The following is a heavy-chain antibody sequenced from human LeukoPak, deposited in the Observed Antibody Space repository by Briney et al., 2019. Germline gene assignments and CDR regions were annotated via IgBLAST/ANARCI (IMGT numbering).Heavy chain of an antibody. V-gene: IGHV1-18*01. CDR3: ARDRIGVAGTAPEY. Sequence: ASVEVSCKASGYTFFSYGISWVRQAPGQGLEWMGWISGYNGVTNYAQKLQGRVTMTTDTSTTTVYMELRSLRSDDTAVYHCARDRIGVAGTAPEYWGQGTLVTVSS. CDR1: GYTFFSYG. D-gene: IGHD6-19*01. J-gene: IGHJ4*02. CDR2: ISGYNGVT.